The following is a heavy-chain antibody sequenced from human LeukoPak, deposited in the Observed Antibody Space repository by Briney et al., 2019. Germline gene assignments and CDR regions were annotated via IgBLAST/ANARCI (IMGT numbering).Heavy chain of an antibody. CDR3: AREVAYYYDSSGYSDY. V-gene: IGHV4-34*01. CDR2: ISHSGNT. J-gene: IGHJ4*02. CDR1: GGSFSGYY. Sequence: SETLSLTCAVYGGSFSGYYWNWIRQPPGKGLEWIGEISHSGNTNYNPSLKSRVTISVDTSKNQFSLKLSSVTAADTAVYYCAREVAYYYDSSGYSDYWGQGTLVTVSS. D-gene: IGHD3-22*01.